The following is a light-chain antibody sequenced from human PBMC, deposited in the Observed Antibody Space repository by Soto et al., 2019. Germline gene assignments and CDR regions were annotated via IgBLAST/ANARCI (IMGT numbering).Light chain of an antibody. V-gene: IGLV2-8*01. J-gene: IGLJ1*01. CDR3: ISFAGSHSV. CDR1: SSDVGGYNY. CDR2: EVS. Sequence: QSALTQPPSASGSPGQSVTISCTGTSSDVGGYNYVSWYQQYPGKAPKLIIYEVSKRPSGVPDRFSGSKSGNTASLTVSGLQAVDEADYFCISFAGSHSVFGTGTQVTVL.